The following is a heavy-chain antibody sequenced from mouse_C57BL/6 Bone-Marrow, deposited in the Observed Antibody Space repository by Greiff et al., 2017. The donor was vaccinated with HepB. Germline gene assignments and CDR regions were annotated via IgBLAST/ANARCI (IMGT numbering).Heavy chain of an antibody. J-gene: IGHJ1*03. V-gene: IGHV1-5*01. CDR1: GYTFTSYW. D-gene: IGHD1-1*01. CDR3: TRRVGFGYYGSSYLYWYFDV. Sequence: EVQLQQSGTVLARPGASVKMSCKTSGYTFTSYWMHWVKQRPGQGLEWIGAIYPGNSDTSYNQKFKGKAKLTAVTSASTAYMELSSLTNEDSAVYYCTRRVGFGYYGSSYLYWYFDVWGTGTTVTVSS. CDR2: IYPGNSDT.